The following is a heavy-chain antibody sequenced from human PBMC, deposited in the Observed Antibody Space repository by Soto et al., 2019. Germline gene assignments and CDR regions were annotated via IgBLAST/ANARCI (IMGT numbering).Heavy chain of an antibody. D-gene: IGHD3-9*01. CDR1: GFTFSSYW. CDR3: AREYDILTGSSWIYYYYYYGMDV. CDR2: INSDGSST. V-gene: IGHV3-74*01. Sequence: EVQLVESGGGLVQPGGSLRLSCAASGFTFSSYWMQWVRQAPGKGLVWVSRINSDGSSTSYADSVKGRFTISRDNAKNTLYLQMNSLRAEDTAVYYCAREYDILTGSSWIYYYYYYGMDVWGQGTTVTVSS. J-gene: IGHJ6*02.